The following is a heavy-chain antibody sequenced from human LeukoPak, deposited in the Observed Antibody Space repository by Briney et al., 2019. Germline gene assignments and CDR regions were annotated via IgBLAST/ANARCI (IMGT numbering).Heavy chain of an antibody. CDR2: ISGSGGST. Sequence: PGGSLRLSCAASGFTFSSYAMSWVRQAPGKGLEWVSAISGSGGSTYYADSVKGRFTISRDNSKNTLYLQMYSLRAEDTAVYYCAKSRYCSSTSCYRGWFDPWGQGTLVTVSS. CDR1: GFTFSSYA. V-gene: IGHV3-23*01. D-gene: IGHD2-2*01. CDR3: AKSRYCSSTSCYRGWFDP. J-gene: IGHJ5*02.